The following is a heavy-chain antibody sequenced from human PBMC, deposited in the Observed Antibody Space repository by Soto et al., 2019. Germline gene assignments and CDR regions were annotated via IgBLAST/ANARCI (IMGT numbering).Heavy chain of an antibody. CDR3: ARDPSSGWYGYFQH. J-gene: IGHJ1*01. CDR2: ISSSGSTI. D-gene: IGHD6-19*01. Sequence: GVLRLSCAASGFTFSDYYMSWIRQAPGKGLEWVSYISSSGSTIYYADSVKGRFTISRDNAKNSLYLQMNSLRAEDTAVYYCARDPSSGWYGYFQHWGQGTLVTVSS. V-gene: IGHV3-11*01. CDR1: GFTFSDYY.